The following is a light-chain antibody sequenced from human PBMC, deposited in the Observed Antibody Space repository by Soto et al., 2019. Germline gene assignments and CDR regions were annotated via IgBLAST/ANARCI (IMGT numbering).Light chain of an antibody. Sequence: QSVLTQSPSVSGAPGQRVTISCTGSSSNIGAGYDVHWYQQLPGTAPKLLIYGNINRPSGVTDRFSGSKSGTSASLATTGLQAEDEADYYCQSYDSSLSVVFGGGTKVTVL. CDR2: GNI. CDR3: QSYDSSLSVV. CDR1: SSNIGAGYD. J-gene: IGLJ2*01. V-gene: IGLV1-40*01.